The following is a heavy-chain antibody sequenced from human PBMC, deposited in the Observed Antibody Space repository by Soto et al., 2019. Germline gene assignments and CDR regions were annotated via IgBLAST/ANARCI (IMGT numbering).Heavy chain of an antibody. CDR1: GGSISNSSYY. CDR2: IYYSGST. D-gene: IGHD1-1*01. Sequence: SETLSLTCTVSGGSISNSSYYWGWIRQPPGKGLEWIGSIYYSGSTYYNPSLKSRVTISVDTSKNQFSLKLSSVTAADTAVYYCARHYNSDPFDYWGQGTLVTVSS. V-gene: IGHV4-39*01. J-gene: IGHJ4*02. CDR3: ARHYNSDPFDY.